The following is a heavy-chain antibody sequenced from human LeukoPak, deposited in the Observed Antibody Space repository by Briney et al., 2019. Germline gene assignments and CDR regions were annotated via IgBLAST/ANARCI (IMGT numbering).Heavy chain of an antibody. CDR1: GYTFTGYY. V-gene: IGHV1-2*02. CDR2: INPNSGGT. CDR3: ARGSRYYDSSGYYY. J-gene: IGHJ4*02. D-gene: IGHD3-22*01. Sequence: EASVKVSCKASGYTFTGYYMHWVRQAPGQGLEWMGWINPNSGGTNYAQKFQGRVTMTRDTSISTAYMELSRLRSDDTAVYYCARGSRYYDSSGYYYWGQGTLVTVSS.